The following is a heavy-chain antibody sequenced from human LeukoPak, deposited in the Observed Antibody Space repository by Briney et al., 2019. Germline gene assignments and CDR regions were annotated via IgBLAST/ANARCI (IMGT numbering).Heavy chain of an antibody. Sequence: PGGSLRLSCAAPGFTFSNAWMSWVRQAPGKGLEWVGRIKSKTDGGTTDYAAPVKGRFTISRDDSKNTLYLQMNSLKTEDTAVYYCTTDFLVGNDFWSGSLFDYWGQGTLVAVSS. CDR1: GFTFSNAW. D-gene: IGHD3-3*01. CDR3: TTDFLVGNDFWSGSLFDY. V-gene: IGHV3-15*01. CDR2: IKSKTDGGTT. J-gene: IGHJ4*02.